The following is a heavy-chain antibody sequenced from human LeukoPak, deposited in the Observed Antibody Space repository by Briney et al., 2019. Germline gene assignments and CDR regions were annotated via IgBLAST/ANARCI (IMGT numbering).Heavy chain of an antibody. CDR3: ARTGITMIVDYFDY. V-gene: IGHV4-31*03. CDR2: IYYSGST. Sequence: TLSLTCTVSGGSISSGGYYWSWIRQHPGKGLEWIGYIYYSGSTYYNPSLKSRVTISVDTSKNQFSLKLSSVTAADTAVYYCARTGITMIVDYFDYWGQGTLVTVSS. CDR1: GGSISSGGYY. J-gene: IGHJ4*02. D-gene: IGHD3-22*01.